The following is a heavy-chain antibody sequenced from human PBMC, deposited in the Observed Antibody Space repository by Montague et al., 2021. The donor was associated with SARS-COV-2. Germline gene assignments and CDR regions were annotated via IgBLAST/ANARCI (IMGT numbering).Heavy chain of an antibody. D-gene: IGHD3-3*01. V-gene: IGHV3-74*01. CDR2: INSDGSST. Sequence: SLRLSCAASGFTFRSYWMHWVRQAPGKGLVWVSRINSDGSSTGYADSVKGRFTISRDNAKNTLYLQMNNLRAEDTAVYYCARSIGDFWSGYEDYYSAMGVWGQGTTVTVSS. J-gene: IGHJ6*02. CDR1: GFTFRSYW. CDR3: ARSIGDFWSGYEDYYSAMGV.